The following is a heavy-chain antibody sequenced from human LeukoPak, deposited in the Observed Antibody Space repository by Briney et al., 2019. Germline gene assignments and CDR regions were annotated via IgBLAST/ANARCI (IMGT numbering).Heavy chain of an antibody. Sequence: PSGTLSLTCAVSGGSITTTNWWSWVRQPPGKGLEWIGEVHLNGATNYNPSLESRFSMSIDKSNNHLSLEVTSVTAADTAMYYCTRESGAFSPFGFWGRGTLVTVSS. CDR1: GGSITTTNW. V-gene: IGHV4-4*02. CDR3: TRESGAFSPFGF. CDR2: VHLNGAT. D-gene: IGHD1-26*01. J-gene: IGHJ4*02.